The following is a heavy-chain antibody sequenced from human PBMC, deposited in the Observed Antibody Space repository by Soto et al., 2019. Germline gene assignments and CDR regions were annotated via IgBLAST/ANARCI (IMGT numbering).Heavy chain of an antibody. CDR3: ARDMRGAN. Sequence: QVQLVESGGGLVQPGGSLRLSCTASGFTFTDHSMTWIRQAPGKGLEWVSYINSGGSNIYYADSVRGRFTISRDNAKNSVYLQMSSLRAEDTAIYYCARDMRGANWGQGTLVIVSS. J-gene: IGHJ4*02. V-gene: IGHV3-11*01. CDR2: INSGGSNI. D-gene: IGHD3-10*01. CDR1: GFTFTDHS.